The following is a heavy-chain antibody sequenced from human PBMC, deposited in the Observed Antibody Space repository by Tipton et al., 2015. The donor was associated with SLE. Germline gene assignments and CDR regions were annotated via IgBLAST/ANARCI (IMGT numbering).Heavy chain of an antibody. Sequence: SLRLSCRGSGFTFGDYPMTWVRQAQGKGLEWVSSISWNGGDIYYADSVKGRFTISRDNAKNSLYLQMNSLRDEDTAVYDCARGKYYFYYWGQVALVTLSS. J-gene: IGHJ4*02. CDR2: ISWNGGDI. CDR1: GFTFGDYP. D-gene: IGHD2/OR15-2a*01. CDR3: ARGKYYFYY. V-gene: IGHV3-20*01.